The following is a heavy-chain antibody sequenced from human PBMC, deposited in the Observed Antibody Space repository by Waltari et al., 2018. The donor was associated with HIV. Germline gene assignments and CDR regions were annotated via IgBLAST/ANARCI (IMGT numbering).Heavy chain of an antibody. CDR1: GFTFNTFS. CDR3: ASEDFWSGPHN. Sequence: EVQLVESGGGLVKPGGSLRLSCVVSGFTFNTFSMKCVRQATGEGLEWVSSMRSTSSFIYYAHSVKGRFTISRDNGKNSLYLQINNLRVEDTAVYYWASEDFWSGPHNWGQGTLVTVSS. CDR2: MRSTSSFI. J-gene: IGHJ4*02. V-gene: IGHV3-21*01. D-gene: IGHD3-3*01.